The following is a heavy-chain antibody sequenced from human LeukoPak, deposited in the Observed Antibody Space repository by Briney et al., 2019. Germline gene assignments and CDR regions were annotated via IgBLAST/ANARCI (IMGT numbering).Heavy chain of an antibody. CDR1: GGSIGGYY. CDR2: IYYSGST. J-gene: IGHJ4*02. CDR3: ARHPYSSSWSIYFDY. Sequence: SETLSLTCSVSGGSIGGYYWSWVRQSPGKGLEWIGYIYYSGSTNYNPSLKSRVTISVDTSKNQFSLKLSSVTAADTAVYYCARHPYSSSWSIYFDYWGQGTLVTVSS. D-gene: IGHD6-13*01. V-gene: IGHV4-59*08.